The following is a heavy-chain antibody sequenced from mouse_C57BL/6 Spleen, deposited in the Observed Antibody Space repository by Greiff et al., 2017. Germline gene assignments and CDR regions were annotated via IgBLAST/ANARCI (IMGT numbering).Heavy chain of an antibody. CDR1: GYTFTSYW. Sequence: QVQLQQPGAELVKPGASVKLSCKASGYTFTSYWMHWVKQRPGQGLEWIGMIHPNSGSTNYNEKFKSKATLTVDKSSSTAYMQLSSLTSEDSAVYYCARSGAYGYDEGFDYWGQGTTLTVSS. D-gene: IGHD2-2*01. J-gene: IGHJ2*01. V-gene: IGHV1-64*01. CDR3: ARSGAYGYDEGFDY. CDR2: IHPNSGST.